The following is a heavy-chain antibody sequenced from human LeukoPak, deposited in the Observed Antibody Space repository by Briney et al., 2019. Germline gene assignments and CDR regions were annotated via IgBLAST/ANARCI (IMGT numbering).Heavy chain of an antibody. CDR2: ISYDGNNK. V-gene: IGHV3-30-3*01. CDR3: ARGSYSGSFRGDY. CDR1: GFTFSSYA. J-gene: IGHJ4*02. D-gene: IGHD1-26*01. Sequence: GGSLRLSCAASGFTFSSYAMHWVRQAPGKGLEWVAVISYDGNNKYYADSVKGRFTISRDNSKNTLYLQMNTLRAEDTAAYYCARGSYSGSFRGDYWGQGTLVTVSS.